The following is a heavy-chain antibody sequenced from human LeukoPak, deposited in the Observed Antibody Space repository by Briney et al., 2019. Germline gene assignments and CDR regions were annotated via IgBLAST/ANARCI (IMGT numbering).Heavy chain of an antibody. J-gene: IGHJ5*02. CDR1: GFTFSTYG. CDR3: ARDQPRWFDP. Sequence: PGGSLRLSCAASGFTFSTYGMHWVRQAPGKGLEWVSYISSSSSTIYYADSVKGRFTISRDNAKNSLYLQMNSLRAEDTAVYYCARDQPRWFDPWGQGTLVIVSS. CDR2: ISSSSSTI. V-gene: IGHV3-48*01.